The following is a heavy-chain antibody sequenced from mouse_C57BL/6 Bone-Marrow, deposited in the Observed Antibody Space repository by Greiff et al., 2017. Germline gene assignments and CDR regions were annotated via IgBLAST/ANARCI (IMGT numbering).Heavy chain of an antibody. D-gene: IGHD1-1*01. CDR2: ISDGGSYT. CDR3: ARDRLLRYLYAMDY. J-gene: IGHJ4*01. CDR1: GFTFSSYA. Sequence: EVQLMESGGGLVKPGGSLKLSCAASGFTFSSYAMSWVRQTPEKRLEWVATISDGGSYTYYPDNVKGRFTISRDNAKNNLYLQMSHLKSEDTAMYYCARDRLLRYLYAMDYWGQGTSVTVSS. V-gene: IGHV5-4*01.